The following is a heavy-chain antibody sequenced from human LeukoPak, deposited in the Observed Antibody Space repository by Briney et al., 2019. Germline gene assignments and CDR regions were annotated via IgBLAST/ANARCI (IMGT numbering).Heavy chain of an antibody. CDR2: IKQDGSEK. Sequence: WIRQPPGKGLEWVANIKQDGSEKYYVDSVKGRFTISRDNAKNSLYLQMNSLRAEDTAVYYCARDPEYYYGSGSFMDVWGKGTTVTISS. V-gene: IGHV3-7*01. D-gene: IGHD3-10*01. J-gene: IGHJ6*03. CDR3: ARDPEYYYGSGSFMDV.